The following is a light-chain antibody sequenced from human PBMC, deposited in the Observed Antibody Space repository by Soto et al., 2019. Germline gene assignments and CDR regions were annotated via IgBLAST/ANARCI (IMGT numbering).Light chain of an antibody. CDR2: AAS. J-gene: IGKJ4*01. V-gene: IGKV1-27*01. CDR1: QDIRRS. Sequence: DIQMTQSPSSLSASVGDRVTITCRARQDIRRSLAWYQQRAGKVPKLLIQAASALQSGVPSRFSGSGSGTVFTLTIAGLQPEDVGTYYCQKYSSDPLTFGGGTKV. CDR3: QKYSSDPLT.